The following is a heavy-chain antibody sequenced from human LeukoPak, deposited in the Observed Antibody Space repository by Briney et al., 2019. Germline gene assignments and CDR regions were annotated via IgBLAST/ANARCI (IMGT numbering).Heavy chain of an antibody. D-gene: IGHD3-22*01. Sequence: ASVKVSCKASGYTFTGYYMHWVRQAPGQGLEWMGIINPSGGSTSYAQKFQGRVTMTRDMSTSTVYMELSSLRSEDTAVYYCARDEGGYYDSSVAPDYWGQGTLVTVSS. CDR1: GYTFTGYY. CDR2: INPSGGST. V-gene: IGHV1-46*01. J-gene: IGHJ4*02. CDR3: ARDEGGYYDSSVAPDY.